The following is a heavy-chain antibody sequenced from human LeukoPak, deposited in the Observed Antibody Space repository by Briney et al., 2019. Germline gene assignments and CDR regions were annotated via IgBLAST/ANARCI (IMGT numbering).Heavy chain of an antibody. J-gene: IGHJ4*02. Sequence: GSLRLSCAASGFTFSSYAMHWVRQAPGKGLEWVAVISYDGSNKYYADSVKGRFTISRDNSKNTLYLQMNSLRAEDTAVYYCARDFTIFGVVILDYWGQGTLVTVSS. V-gene: IGHV3-30-3*01. D-gene: IGHD3-3*01. CDR2: ISYDGSNK. CDR1: GFTFSSYA. CDR3: ARDFTIFGVVILDY.